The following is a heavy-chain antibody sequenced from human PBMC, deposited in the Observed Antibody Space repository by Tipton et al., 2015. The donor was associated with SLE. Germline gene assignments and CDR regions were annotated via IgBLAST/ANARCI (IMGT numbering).Heavy chain of an antibody. CDR2: IQTSGST. Sequence: TLSLTCTVSGGSISSGSDYWTWIRQPAGKGLEYIGRIQTSGSTNYNPSLKSRVTISVDTSKNQFSLKLSSVTAADTAVYYCARGDSNGYFAYWGQGTLVTVSS. CDR3: ARGDSNGYFAY. D-gene: IGHD3-22*01. J-gene: IGHJ4*02. V-gene: IGHV4-61*02. CDR1: GGSISSGSDY.